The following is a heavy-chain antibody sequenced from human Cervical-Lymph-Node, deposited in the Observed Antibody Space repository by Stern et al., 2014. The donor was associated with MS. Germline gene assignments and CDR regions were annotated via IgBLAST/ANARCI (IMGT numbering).Heavy chain of an antibody. V-gene: IGHV3-9*01. CDR2: IRWNSGNT. J-gene: IGHJ6*02. D-gene: IGHD6-13*01. CDR3: AKDVGYSSTWYASHNYYYYALDV. Sequence: EVQLVESGGGLVQPGRSLTLSCAASGFTIDDYAMHWVRQVPGQGLEWVSGIRWNSGNTGYAYSVKGRFTISRDNAKNSLYLQMNTLTTEDTALYYCAKDVGYSSTWYASHNYYYYALDVWGQGTTVTVSS. CDR1: GFTIDDYA.